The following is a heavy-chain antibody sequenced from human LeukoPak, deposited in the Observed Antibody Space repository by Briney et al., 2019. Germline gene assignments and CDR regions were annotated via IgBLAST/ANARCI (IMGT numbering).Heavy chain of an antibody. J-gene: IGHJ4*02. D-gene: IGHD6-13*01. CDR2: LHYSGSS. CDR1: GGSVSRGSYY. CDR3: ARRGELAIDY. Sequence: SETLSLTCTVSGGSVSRGSYYWSWIRQPPGKGLEWIGYLHYSGSSNYNPSLNSRVTISADTSKNQHSLKLSSVAAADTAVYYCARRGELAIDYWGQGTLVTVSS. V-gene: IGHV4-61*01.